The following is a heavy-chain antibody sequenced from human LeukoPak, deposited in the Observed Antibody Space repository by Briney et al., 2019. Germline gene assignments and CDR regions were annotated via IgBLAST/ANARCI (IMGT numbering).Heavy chain of an antibody. V-gene: IGHV3-23*01. J-gene: IGHJ4*02. CDR3: ARDRYSGEYYFDY. CDR2: ISGSGAET. Sequence: GGSLRLSCTASGITFSNYHMTWVRQAPGKGLEWVSSISGSGAETHYTDSVKGRFTISRDNSKNTLYLQMNSLRAEDTAVYYCARDRYSGEYYFDYWGQGTLVTVSS. CDR1: GITFSNYH. D-gene: IGHD1-26*01.